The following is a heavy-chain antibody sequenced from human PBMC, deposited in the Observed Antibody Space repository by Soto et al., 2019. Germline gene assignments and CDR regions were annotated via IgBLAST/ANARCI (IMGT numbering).Heavy chain of an antibody. D-gene: IGHD6-13*01. CDR1: GGSISSSNW. J-gene: IGHJ4*02. CDR3: ARRNSYSSSWYLDY. V-gene: IGHV4-4*02. CDR2: IYHSGST. Sequence: TLSLTCAVSGGSISSSNWWSWVRQPPGKGLEWIGEIYHSGSTNYNPSLKSRVTISVDKSKNQFSLKLSSVTAADTAVYYCARRNSYSSSWYLDYWGQGTLVTVSS.